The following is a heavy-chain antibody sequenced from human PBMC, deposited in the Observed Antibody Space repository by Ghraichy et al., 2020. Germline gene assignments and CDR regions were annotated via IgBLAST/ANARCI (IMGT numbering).Heavy chain of an antibody. Sequence: PSLTCAVSGGSISSSNWWSWVRQPPGKGLEWIGEIYHSGSTNYNPSLKSRVTISVDKSKNQFSLKLSSVTAADTAVYYCARGNYYDSSGYYPILDYWGQGTLVTVSS. D-gene: IGHD3-22*01. CDR1: GGSISSSNW. V-gene: IGHV4-4*02. J-gene: IGHJ4*02. CDR3: ARGNYYDSSGYYPILDY. CDR2: IYHSGST.